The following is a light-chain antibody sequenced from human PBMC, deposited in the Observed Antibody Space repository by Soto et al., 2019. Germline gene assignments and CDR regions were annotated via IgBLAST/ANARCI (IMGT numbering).Light chain of an antibody. CDR1: SSDVGGYNY. V-gene: IGLV2-14*01. Sequence: QSALTQPASVSGSPGQSITISCTGTSSDVGGYNYVSWYQQHPGKAPKLIIYEVSSRPSGISTRFSASKSGNTASLTISGLQAKDDGDYYCSSYTSSSTRVFGGGTQLTVL. J-gene: IGLJ2*01. CDR2: EVS. CDR3: SSYTSSSTRV.